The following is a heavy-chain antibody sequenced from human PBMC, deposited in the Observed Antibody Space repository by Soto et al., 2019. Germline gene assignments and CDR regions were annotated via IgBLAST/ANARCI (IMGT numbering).Heavy chain of an antibody. Sequence: PSETLSLTCTVSGGSISSYYWSWIRQPPGKGLEWIGYIYYSGSTNYNPSLKSRVTISVDTSKNQFSLKLSSVTAADTAVYYCAREVYSRSSPPHNWFDPWGQGTTVTVSS. J-gene: IGHJ5*02. V-gene: IGHV4-59*01. CDR1: GGSISSYY. CDR2: IYYSGST. CDR3: AREVYSRSSPPHNWFDP. D-gene: IGHD6-6*01.